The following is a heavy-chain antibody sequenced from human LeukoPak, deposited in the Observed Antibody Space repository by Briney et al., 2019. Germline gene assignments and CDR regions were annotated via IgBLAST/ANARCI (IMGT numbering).Heavy chain of an antibody. V-gene: IGHV3-43D*03. D-gene: IGHD6-19*01. CDR2: ISWDGGST. CDR1: GFTFDDYA. J-gene: IGHJ6*03. Sequence: GGSLRLSCTASGFTFDDYAMHWVRQAPGKGLEWVSLISWDGGSTYYADSVKGRFTISRDNSKNSLYLQMNSLRAEDTALYYCAKNGDPVAGTYYYYMDVWGKGTTVTVSS. CDR3: AKNGDPVAGTYYYYMDV.